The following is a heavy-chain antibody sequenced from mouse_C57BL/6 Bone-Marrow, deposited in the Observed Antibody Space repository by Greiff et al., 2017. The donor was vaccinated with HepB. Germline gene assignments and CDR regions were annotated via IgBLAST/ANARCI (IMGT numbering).Heavy chain of an antibody. J-gene: IGHJ1*03. V-gene: IGHV1-42*01. D-gene: IGHD2-5*01. CDR3: ARRRNYYSNYVGYFDV. CDR1: GYSFTGYY. Sequence: EVQRVESGPELVKPGASVKISCKASGYSFTGYYMNWVKQSPEKGLEWIGEINPSTGGTTYNQKFKAKATLTVDKSSSTAYMQLKSLTSEDSAVYYCARRRNYYSNYVGYFDVWGTGTTVTVSS. CDR2: INPSTGGT.